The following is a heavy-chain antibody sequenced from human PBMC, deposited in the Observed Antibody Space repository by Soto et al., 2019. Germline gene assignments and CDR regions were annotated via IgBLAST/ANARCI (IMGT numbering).Heavy chain of an antibody. V-gene: IGHV1-3*04. D-gene: IGHD1-1*01. CDR1: GYTFTSYV. CDR3: AIGATGYDY. J-gene: IGHJ4*02. Sequence: QVQLVQSGAEVKKPGASVKVSCKASGYTFTSYVIHWVRQAPGQRLEWMGWINTGNVNTKYSQKFQGRVTITSDTSASTAYMELSSLRFDDMAVYYCAIGATGYDYWGQGTLVSVSS. CDR2: INTGNVNT.